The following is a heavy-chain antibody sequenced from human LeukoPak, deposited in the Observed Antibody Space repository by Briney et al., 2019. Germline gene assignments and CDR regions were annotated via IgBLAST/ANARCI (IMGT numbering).Heavy chain of an antibody. CDR1: GFTFSTFT. Sequence: PGGSLRLSCAASGFTFSTFTMNWVRQAPGKGLEWVSYISSSGSAIFYADSVKGRFTISRDNAKKSLYLQMNSLRDEDTAVYYCARDRDQYSSGWYMLDYWGQGTLVTVSS. D-gene: IGHD6-19*01. J-gene: IGHJ4*02. CDR3: ARDRDQYSSGWYMLDY. CDR2: ISSSGSAI. V-gene: IGHV3-48*02.